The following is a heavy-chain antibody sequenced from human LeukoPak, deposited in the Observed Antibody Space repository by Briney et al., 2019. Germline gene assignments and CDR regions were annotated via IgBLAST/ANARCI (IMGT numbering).Heavy chain of an antibody. CDR2: IYHSGST. D-gene: IGHD3-22*01. Sequence: SGTLSLTCAVSGGSISSSNWWSWVRQPPGKGLEWIGEIYHSGSTNYNPSLKSRVTISVDKSKNQFSLKLSSVTAADTAVYYCARYGIYDSSGYKTYYFDYWGQGTLVTVSS. J-gene: IGHJ4*02. V-gene: IGHV4-4*02. CDR1: GGSISSSNW. CDR3: ARYGIYDSSGYKTYYFDY.